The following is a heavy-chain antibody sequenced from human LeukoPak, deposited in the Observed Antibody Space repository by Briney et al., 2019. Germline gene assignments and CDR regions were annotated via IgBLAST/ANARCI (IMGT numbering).Heavy chain of an antibody. Sequence: GGSLRLSCVASGFTFSTYWMYWVRQAPGKGLVWVARINSDGSTTTYADSVKGRFTISRDNAKNSLYLQMNSLRAEDTAVYYCARGGFRLALDYWGQGTLVTVSS. CDR3: ARGGFRLALDY. D-gene: IGHD3-10*01. J-gene: IGHJ4*02. CDR1: GFTFSTYW. V-gene: IGHV3-74*01. CDR2: INSDGSTT.